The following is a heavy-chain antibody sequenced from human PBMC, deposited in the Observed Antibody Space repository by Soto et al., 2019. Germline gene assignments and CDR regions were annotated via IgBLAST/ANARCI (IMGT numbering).Heavy chain of an antibody. D-gene: IGHD5-18*01. V-gene: IGHV4-39*01. Sequence: SETLSLTCTVSGGSISSSSYYWGWIRQPPGKGLEWIGSIYYSGSTYYNPSLKSRVTISVDTSKNQFSLKLSSVTAADTAVYYCARQEDTAMAPEEDFDYWGQGTLVTVSS. J-gene: IGHJ4*02. CDR1: GGSISSSSYY. CDR3: ARQEDTAMAPEEDFDY. CDR2: IYYSGST.